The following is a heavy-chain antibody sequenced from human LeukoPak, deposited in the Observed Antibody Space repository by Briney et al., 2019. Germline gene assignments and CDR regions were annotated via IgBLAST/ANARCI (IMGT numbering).Heavy chain of an antibody. D-gene: IGHD3-22*01. CDR2: IFYSGST. V-gene: IGHV4-59*12. CDR3: AKSNGYGLIDI. Sequence: SETLSLACTVSGGSISSYYWGWVRQPPGKALEWIGNIFYSGSTYYSPSLKSRVTISLDTSRNQFSLKLNSVAAADTAVYYCAKSNGYGLIDIWGQGTMVTVSS. CDR1: GGSISSYY. J-gene: IGHJ3*02.